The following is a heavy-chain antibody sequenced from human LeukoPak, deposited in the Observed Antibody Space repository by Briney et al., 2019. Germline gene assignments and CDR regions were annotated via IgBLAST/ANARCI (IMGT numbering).Heavy chain of an antibody. CDR2: MNPNSGNT. CDR3: ARGKGILSSSGYWNDY. CDR1: GYTFTSYD. V-gene: IGHV1-8*01. J-gene: IGHJ4*02. Sequence: ASVKVSCKASGYTFTSYDINWVRQATGQGLEWMGWMNPNSGNTGYAQKFQGRVTMTRNTSISTAYMELSSLRSEDTAVYYCARGKGILSSSGYWNDYRGQGTLVTVSS. D-gene: IGHD3-22*01.